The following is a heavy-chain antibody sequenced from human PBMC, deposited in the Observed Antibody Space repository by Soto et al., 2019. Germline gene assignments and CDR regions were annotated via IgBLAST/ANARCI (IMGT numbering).Heavy chain of an antibody. CDR3: ARDKDNWFDP. V-gene: IGHV4-59*01. CDR1: GGSISSYY. Sequence: PSETLSLTCTVSGGSISSYYWSWIRQPPGEGLEWIGYIYYSGSTNYNPSLKSRVTISVDTSKNQFSLKLSSVTAADTAVYYCARDKDNWFDPWGQGTLVTVSS. CDR2: IYYSGST. J-gene: IGHJ5*02.